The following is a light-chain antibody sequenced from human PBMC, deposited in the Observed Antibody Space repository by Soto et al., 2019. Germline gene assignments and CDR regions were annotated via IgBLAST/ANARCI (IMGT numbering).Light chain of an antibody. V-gene: IGKV1D-13*01. J-gene: IGKJ5*01. CDR2: DAS. CDR1: QGISSA. Sequence: AIQLTQSPSSLSASVGDRVTITCRASQGISSALAWYQQKPGKAPKLLIYDASSLESGVPSRFSGSGSGTDFTLTISRLQPEDFATYYCQQFNNYITFGQGTRLEIK. CDR3: QQFNNYIT.